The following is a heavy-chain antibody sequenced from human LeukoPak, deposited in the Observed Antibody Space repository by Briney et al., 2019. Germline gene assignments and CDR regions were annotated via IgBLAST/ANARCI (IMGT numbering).Heavy chain of an antibody. Sequence: PGGSLRLSCVVSGLSFTDYTMKWVRQAPGKGLEWVSSISALSAYIYYADSVKGRFTISKDTSKNTLYLEMDSLRPEDTAIYYCTRDGIVGARSFDSWGQGILVTVSS. CDR1: GLSFTDYT. D-gene: IGHD1-26*01. J-gene: IGHJ4*02. CDR2: ISALSAYI. V-gene: IGHV3-21*01. CDR3: TRDGIVGARSFDS.